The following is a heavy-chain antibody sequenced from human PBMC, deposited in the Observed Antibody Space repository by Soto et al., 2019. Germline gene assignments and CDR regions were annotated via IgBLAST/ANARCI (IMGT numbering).Heavy chain of an antibody. CDR1: GGSISSYY. Sequence: SETLSLTCTVSGGSISSYYWSWIRQPPGKGLEWIGYIYYSGSTNYNPSLKSRVTISVDTSKNQFSLKLSSVTAADTAVYYCARGPPLSAAGTFFFDYWGQGTLVTVSS. V-gene: IGHV4-59*01. J-gene: IGHJ4*02. CDR3: ARGPPLSAAGTFFFDY. CDR2: IYYSGST. D-gene: IGHD6-13*01.